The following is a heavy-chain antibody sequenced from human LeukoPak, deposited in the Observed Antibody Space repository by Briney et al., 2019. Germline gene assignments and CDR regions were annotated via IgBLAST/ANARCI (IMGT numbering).Heavy chain of an antibody. Sequence: ETLSLTCTVSGGSISSYYWSWIRQPPGKGLEWIGYIYYSGSTNYNPSLKSRVTISVDTSKNQFSLKLSSVTAADTAVYYCAREARDYFDYWGQGTLVTVSS. CDR1: GGSISSYY. J-gene: IGHJ4*02. V-gene: IGHV4-59*01. CDR2: IYYSGST. CDR3: AREARDYFDY. D-gene: IGHD3-10*01.